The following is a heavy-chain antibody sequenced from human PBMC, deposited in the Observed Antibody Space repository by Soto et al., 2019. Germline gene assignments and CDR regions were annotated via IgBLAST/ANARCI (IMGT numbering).Heavy chain of an antibody. CDR1: GFTLSSYW. D-gene: IGHD3-22*01. V-gene: IGHV3-74*01. Sequence: ELRVVESGGGLVQPGGSLRLSCAGSGFTLSSYWMHWVRQAPGKGLVWVSRINGDGRSTSYADSVKGRFTISRDNAKNTLYLQMNSLRVEDTAVYYCARQLYYSDSSGFGYWGQGTLVTVSS. J-gene: IGHJ4*02. CDR3: ARQLYYSDSSGFGY. CDR2: INGDGRST.